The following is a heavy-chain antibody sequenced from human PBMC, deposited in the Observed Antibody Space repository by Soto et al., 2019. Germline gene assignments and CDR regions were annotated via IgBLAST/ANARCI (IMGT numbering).Heavy chain of an antibody. Sequence: GGSLRLSCAASGFTFSSYSMNWVRQAPGKGLEWVSSISSSSSYIYYADSVKGRFTISRDNAKNSLYLQMNSLRAEDTAVYYCARGGYYSYYYYYYMDVWGKGTTVTVSS. CDR2: ISSSSSYI. CDR1: GFTFSSYS. D-gene: IGHD3-22*01. V-gene: IGHV3-21*01. J-gene: IGHJ6*03. CDR3: ARGGYYSYYYYYYMDV.